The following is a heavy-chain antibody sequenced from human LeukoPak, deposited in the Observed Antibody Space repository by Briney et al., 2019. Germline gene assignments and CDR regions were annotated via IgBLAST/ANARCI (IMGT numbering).Heavy chain of an antibody. V-gene: IGHV3-7*04. D-gene: IGHD6-19*01. CDR2: IKQDGGDK. CDR1: GFAFSNYW. J-gene: IGHJ4*02. Sequence: QTGGSLRLSCAASGFAFSNYWIHWVRQAPGKGLEWVASIKQDGGDKYYVDSVKGRFTISRDNAKNSVYLQMNSLRAEDTAVHYCARAGFSSGWYYFDSWGQGTLVTVSS. CDR3: ARAGFSSGWYYFDS.